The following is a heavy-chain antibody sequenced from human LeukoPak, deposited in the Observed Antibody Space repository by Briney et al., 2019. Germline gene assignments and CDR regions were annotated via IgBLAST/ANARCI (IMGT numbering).Heavy chain of an antibody. Sequence: VASVKVSCKASGGTFSSYAISWVRQAPGQGLEWMGWINPNSGGTNYAQKFQGRVTMTRDTSISTAYMELSRLRSDDTAVYYCARSGRTVHYDFWSGYREFDCWGQGTLVTVSS. CDR1: GGTFSSYA. CDR2: INPNSGGT. V-gene: IGHV1-2*02. CDR3: ARSGRTVHYDFWSGYREFDC. J-gene: IGHJ4*02. D-gene: IGHD3-3*01.